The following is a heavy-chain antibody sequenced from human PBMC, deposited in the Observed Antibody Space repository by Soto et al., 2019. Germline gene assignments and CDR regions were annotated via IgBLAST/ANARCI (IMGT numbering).Heavy chain of an antibody. Sequence: QVQLVQSGAEVKKPGASVKVSCKASGYTFTSYGISWVRQAPGQGLEWMGWISAYNGNTNYAQKLQGRVTRTTDTSTSTAYMELRSLRSDDTAVYYCARVAPTATTVTTDFDYWGQGTLVTVSS. CDR3: ARVAPTATTVTTDFDY. CDR2: ISAYNGNT. V-gene: IGHV1-18*01. CDR1: GYTFTSYG. D-gene: IGHD4-4*01. J-gene: IGHJ4*02.